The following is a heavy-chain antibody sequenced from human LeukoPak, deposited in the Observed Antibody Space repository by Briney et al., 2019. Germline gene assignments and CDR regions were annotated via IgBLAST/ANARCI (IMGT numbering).Heavy chain of an antibody. J-gene: IGHJ4*02. CDR1: GFTLSKFA. CDR3: ARAPGYGAAYYFDY. Sequence: GRSLRLSCAAAGFTLSKFAMHWVRQAPGKGLEWVAVVSYDGGYKYYADSVKGRFTISRDNSKNTLYLQMNSLRAEDTAVYYCARAPGYGAAYYFDYWGQGTLVTVSS. D-gene: IGHD1-1*01. CDR2: VSYDGGYK. V-gene: IGHV3-30*04.